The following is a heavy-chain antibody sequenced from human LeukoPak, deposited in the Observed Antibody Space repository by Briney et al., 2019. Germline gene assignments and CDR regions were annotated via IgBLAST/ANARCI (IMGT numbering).Heavy chain of an antibody. V-gene: IGHV3-74*01. CDR3: TRSSLEGSFDY. CDR1: GFTFSNYW. CDR2: INSDGSTT. J-gene: IGHJ4*02. Sequence: GGSLRLSCAASGFTFSNYWMHWVRQAPGKELVWVSRINSDGSTTIYADSVKGRFTISRDNAKNTLYLQMNSLRAEDTAVYYCTRSSLEGSFDYWGQGTLVTVSS.